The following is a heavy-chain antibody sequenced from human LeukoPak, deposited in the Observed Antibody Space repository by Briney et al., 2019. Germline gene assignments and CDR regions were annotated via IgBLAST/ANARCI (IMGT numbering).Heavy chain of an antibody. CDR1: GFTFSSYS. Sequence: PGGSLRLSCAASGFTFSSYSMNWVRQAPGKGLEWVSSISSSSSYIYYADSVKGRFTISRDNAKNSLYLQMNSLRAEDTAVYYCARDFRRKQWLTSSYYFDYWGQGTLVTVSS. V-gene: IGHV3-21*01. J-gene: IGHJ4*02. CDR2: ISSSSSYI. D-gene: IGHD6-19*01. CDR3: ARDFRRKQWLTSSYYFDY.